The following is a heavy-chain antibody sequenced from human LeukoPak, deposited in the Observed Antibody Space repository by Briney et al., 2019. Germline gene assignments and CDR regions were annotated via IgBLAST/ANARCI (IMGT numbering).Heavy chain of an antibody. CDR2: INEDGSST. D-gene: IGHD3-10*01. J-gene: IGHJ4*02. Sequence: PGGSLRLSCVASGYTLSRYWMHWVRQGPGRGGVWVSRINEDGSSTSYAESVRGRFTISRDNAKNTLYLQMNSLRAEDAAVYYCTTDTFGARDSWGQGTLVTVSS. CDR3: TTDTFGARDS. V-gene: IGHV3-74*01. CDR1: GYTLSRYW.